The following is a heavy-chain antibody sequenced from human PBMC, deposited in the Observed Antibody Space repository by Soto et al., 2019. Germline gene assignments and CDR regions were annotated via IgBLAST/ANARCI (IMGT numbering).Heavy chain of an antibody. Sequence: QVQLVESGGGVVQPGRSLRLSCAASGFTFTSYAMHWVRQAPGKGLEWVAVISYDGSNKYYADSVKGRFTISRDNSKNTLYLQMNSLRAEDTAVYYCARDLTSPRRVATIVGLPDYWGQGTLVTVSS. J-gene: IGHJ4*02. V-gene: IGHV3-30-3*01. CDR2: ISYDGSNK. CDR1: GFTFTSYA. D-gene: IGHD5-12*01. CDR3: ARDLTSPRRVATIVGLPDY.